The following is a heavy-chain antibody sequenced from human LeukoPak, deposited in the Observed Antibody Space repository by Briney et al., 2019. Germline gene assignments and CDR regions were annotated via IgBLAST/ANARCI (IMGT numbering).Heavy chain of an antibody. J-gene: IGHJ4*02. CDR3: ARDTTIFGVVIDY. V-gene: IGHV3-21*01. CDR1: GFTFSSYS. Sequence: GGSLRLSCAASGFTFSSYSMNWVRQAPGKGLEWVSSISSSSSYIYYADSVKGRFTISRDNAENSLYLQMNSLRAEDTAVYYCARDTTIFGVVIDYWGQGTLVTVSS. CDR2: ISSSSSYI. D-gene: IGHD3-3*01.